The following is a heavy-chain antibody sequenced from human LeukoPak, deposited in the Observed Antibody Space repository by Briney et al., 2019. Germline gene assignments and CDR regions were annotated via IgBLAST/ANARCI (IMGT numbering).Heavy chain of an antibody. CDR3: ARSDYGDSRGYFDY. D-gene: IGHD4-17*01. CDR1: GYTFTAYY. CDR2: INPNSGGT. V-gene: IGHV1-2*02. J-gene: IGHJ4*02. Sequence: ASVKVSCKTSGYTFTAYYMHWVRQAPGQGLEWMGWINPNSGGTNYAQKFQGRVTMTRDTSINTAYMELSSLRSEDTAVYFCARSDYGDSRGYFDYWGQGTLVTVSS.